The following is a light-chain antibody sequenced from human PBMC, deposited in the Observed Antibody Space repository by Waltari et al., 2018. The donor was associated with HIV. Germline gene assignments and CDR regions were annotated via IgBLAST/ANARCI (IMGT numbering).Light chain of an antibody. J-gene: IGKJ4*01. Sequence: EIVLTQSPATLSLSPGERATLSCRASQSVSTFLAWYQQKPGQAPRLRIYDASIRATGIPARFSGSGSGTDFTLTISSLEPEDFAVYYCQQRDNWPPAPTFGGGTKVEI. V-gene: IGKV3-11*01. CDR1: QSVSTF. CDR2: DAS. CDR3: QQRDNWPPAPT.